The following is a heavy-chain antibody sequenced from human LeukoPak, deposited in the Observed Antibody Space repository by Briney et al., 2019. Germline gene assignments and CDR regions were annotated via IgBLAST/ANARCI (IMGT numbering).Heavy chain of an antibody. Sequence: GRSLRLSCAASGFTFSSYAMHWVRQAPGKGLEWVAVISYDGSNKYYADYVKGRFTISRDNSKNPLYLQMNSLRAEGTAVYYCTKYGNPEDPDCSSTSCYVYYFDYWGQGTLVTVSS. CDR3: TKYGNPEDPDCSSTSCYVYYFDY. D-gene: IGHD2-2*01. CDR2: ISYDGSNK. J-gene: IGHJ4*02. V-gene: IGHV3-30*04. CDR1: GFTFSSYA.